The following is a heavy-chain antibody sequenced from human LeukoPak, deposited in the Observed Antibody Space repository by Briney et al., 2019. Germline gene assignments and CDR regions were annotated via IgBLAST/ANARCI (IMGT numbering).Heavy chain of an antibody. CDR1: GASINSGNYY. V-gene: IGHV4-61*02. D-gene: IGHD1-1*01. Sequence: PSETLSLTCTVSGASINSGNYYWTWVRQPAGKGLEWIGRIFTSGTTNYNPSLKSRVTISVDTSKTQFSLKLSSVTAADTAVYYCARFERRFDYYFDYWGQGTLVTVSS. CDR2: IFTSGTT. CDR3: ARFERRFDYYFDY. J-gene: IGHJ4*02.